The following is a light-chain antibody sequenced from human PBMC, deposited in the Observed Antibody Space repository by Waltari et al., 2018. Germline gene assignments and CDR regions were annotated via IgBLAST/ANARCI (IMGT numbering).Light chain of an antibody. Sequence: QSALTQPPSVSGSPGQSVTISCTGPVGALAGYNLVAWYQLHPGKAPKLIIYDVVRRPSGVPDRFSGSKSANTASLTISGLRTDDEADYYCCTYVGTYTLFGGGTKVTVL. CDR3: CTYVGTYTL. CDR1: VGALAGYNL. CDR2: DVV. V-gene: IGLV2-11*01. J-gene: IGLJ2*01.